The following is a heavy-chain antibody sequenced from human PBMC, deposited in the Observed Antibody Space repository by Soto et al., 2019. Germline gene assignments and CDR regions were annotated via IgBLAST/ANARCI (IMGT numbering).Heavy chain of an antibody. CDR1: GGSISSSTYY. CDR3: ARQLIT. V-gene: IGHV4-39*01. Sequence: SETLSLTCTVSGGSISSSTYYWGWMRQPPGKGLEWIASFFIGGNTYYIPSLKSRVTISVGTSKNQFSLKLSSVTAADTAVYYCARQLITWGQGTLVTVSS. CDR2: FFIGGNT. J-gene: IGHJ4*02.